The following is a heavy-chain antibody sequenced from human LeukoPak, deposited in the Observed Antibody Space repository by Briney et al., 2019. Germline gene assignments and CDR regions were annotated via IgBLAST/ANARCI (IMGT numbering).Heavy chain of an antibody. D-gene: IGHD6-13*01. CDR2: IDSDGSST. CDR3: ARAEYSSSWIFDY. CDR1: GFTFSSYW. V-gene: IGHV3-74*01. J-gene: IGHJ4*02. Sequence: GGSLRLSCSASGFTFSSYWMHWVRQVPGKGLVWLSRIDSDGSSTSYADSVKGRFTISRDNAKNTLYLQLNSLRAEDTGVYYCARAEYSSSWIFDYWGQGTLVTVSS.